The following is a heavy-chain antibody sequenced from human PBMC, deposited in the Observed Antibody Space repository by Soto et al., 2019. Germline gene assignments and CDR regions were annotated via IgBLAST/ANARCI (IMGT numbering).Heavy chain of an antibody. Sequence: ASVEVSCEASGYTFTTYGMSWVRQAPGQGHEGVGRISPYDGKADSARNLQGRVTMTTDTSTSTVHMELRSFKSADTAVYYCASDGPSNTGNLYACDMRGQGT. CDR1: GYTFTTYG. J-gene: IGHJ3*02. CDR3: ASDGPSNTGNLYACDM. D-gene: IGHD1-26*01. CDR2: ISPYDGKA. V-gene: IGHV1-18*04.